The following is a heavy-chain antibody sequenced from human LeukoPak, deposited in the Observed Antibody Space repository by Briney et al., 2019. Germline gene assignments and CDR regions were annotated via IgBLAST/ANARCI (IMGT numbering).Heavy chain of an antibody. Sequence: GGSLRLSCVASGFTFSSKAMSWVRQAPGKGLEWVSGVPSDGDTTYYADSVKGCFTISRDNSRNTLYLQMNSLRAEDTAVYSCARDLSGLDAFDIWGQGTMVTVSS. D-gene: IGHD3-3*02. J-gene: IGHJ3*02. CDR1: GFTFSSKA. CDR2: VPSDGDTT. V-gene: IGHV3-23*01. CDR3: ARDLSGLDAFDI.